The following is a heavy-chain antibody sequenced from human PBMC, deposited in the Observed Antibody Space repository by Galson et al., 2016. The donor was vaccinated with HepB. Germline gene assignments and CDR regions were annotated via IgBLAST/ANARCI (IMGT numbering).Heavy chain of an antibody. D-gene: IGHD3-22*01. Sequence: SLRLSCAASGFTFRSYAMTWVRQAPGKGLEWVSEISNSGGRTYHADSVKGRFTISRDNSKNTLSLQMNSLRAEDTAVYYCAKDPNYYDSSGYIWGAFDIWGQGTMVTVSS. CDR3: AKDPNYYDSSGYIWGAFDI. J-gene: IGHJ3*02. CDR1: GFTFRSYA. V-gene: IGHV3-23*01. CDR2: ISNSGGRT.